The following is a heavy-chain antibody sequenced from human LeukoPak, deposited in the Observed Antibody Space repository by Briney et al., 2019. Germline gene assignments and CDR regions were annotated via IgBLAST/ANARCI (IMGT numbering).Heavy chain of an antibody. D-gene: IGHD3-9*01. CDR1: GFTFRSSG. CDR2: ITAGGSFK. CDR3: ARNYDVLTGYPYYFDH. V-gene: IGHV3-21*01. Sequence: PGGSLRLSCAASGFTFRSSGMSWVRQAPGKGLDWVSSITAGGSFKYYADSVEGRFTISRDNAKNSLYLQMSSLTPEDTAVYYCARNYDVLTGYPYYFDHWGQGILVTVSS. J-gene: IGHJ4*02.